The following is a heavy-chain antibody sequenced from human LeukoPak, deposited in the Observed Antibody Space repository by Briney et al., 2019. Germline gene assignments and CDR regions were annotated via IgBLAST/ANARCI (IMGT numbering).Heavy chain of an antibody. CDR3: ARRYYYNLGSFPFDF. J-gene: IGHJ4*02. CDR1: GGPFSGYY. V-gene: IGHV4-34*01. Sequence: SETLSLTCAVYGGPFSGYYWSWIRQPPGKGLEWIGEIHPTGITNYTPSLKSRVALSVDTSKSQFSLNLTSVTAADTAVYYCARRYYYNLGSFPFDFWGQGSLVTVSS. CDR2: IHPTGIT. D-gene: IGHD3-10*01.